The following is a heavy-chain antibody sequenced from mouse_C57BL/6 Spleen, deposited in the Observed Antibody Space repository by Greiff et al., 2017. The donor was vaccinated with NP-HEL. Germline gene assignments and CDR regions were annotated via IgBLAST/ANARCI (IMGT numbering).Heavy chain of an antibody. CDR1: GYTFTSYW. CDR2: IDPSDSYT. CDR3: ARSHYYCSSPRDY. Sequence: QVQLQQPGAELVKPGASVKLSCKASGYTFTSYWMQWVKQRPGQGLEWIGEIDPSDSYTNYNQKFKGKATLTVDTSSSTAYMQLSSLTSEDSAVYYCARSHYYCSSPRDYWGQGTTLTVSS. V-gene: IGHV1-50*01. D-gene: IGHD1-1*01. J-gene: IGHJ2*01.